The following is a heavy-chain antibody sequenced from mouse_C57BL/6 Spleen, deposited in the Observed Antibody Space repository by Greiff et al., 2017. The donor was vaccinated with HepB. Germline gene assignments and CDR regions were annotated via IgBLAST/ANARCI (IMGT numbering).Heavy chain of an antibody. D-gene: IGHD1-1*01. J-gene: IGHJ1*03. V-gene: IGHV1-66*01. CDR3: ARRYYGSSYGYFDV. Sequence: QVQLQQSGPELVKPGASVKISCKASGYSFTSYYIHWVKQRPGQGLEWIGWIYPGSGNTKYNEKFKGKATLTADTSSSTAYMQLSSLTSEDSAVYYCARRYYGSSYGYFDVWGTGTTVTVSS. CDR1: GYSFTSYY. CDR2: IYPGSGNT.